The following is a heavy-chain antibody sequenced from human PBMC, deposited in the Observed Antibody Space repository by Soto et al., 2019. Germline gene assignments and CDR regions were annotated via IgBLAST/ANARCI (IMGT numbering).Heavy chain of an antibody. CDR1: GLNFDDFA. CDR2: ITWNSRVL. D-gene: IGHD3-3*01. CDR3: AKGRYDFWSPYYFDS. Sequence: GGSLRLSCVGTGLNFDDFAMHWVRQAPGKGLEWVSGITWNSRVLAYADSVKGRFTISRDNARNSLYLQMDSLRDEDTALYYCAKGRYDFWSPYYFDSWGQGTLGTVSS. J-gene: IGHJ4*02. V-gene: IGHV3-9*01.